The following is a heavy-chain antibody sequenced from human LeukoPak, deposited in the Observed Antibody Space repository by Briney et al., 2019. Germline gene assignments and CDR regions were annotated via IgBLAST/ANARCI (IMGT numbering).Heavy chain of an antibody. D-gene: IGHD4-23*01. J-gene: IGHJ6*02. CDR1: GGSISSSSYY. CDR2: IYYSGST. V-gene: IGHV4-39*01. Sequence: PSETLSLTCTVSGGSISSSSYYWGWIRQPPGKGLEWIGSIYYSGSTYYNPSLKSRVTISVDTSKSQFSLKLSSVTAADTAVYYCARLNGGFYYYGMDVWGQGTTVTVSS. CDR3: ARLNGGFYYYGMDV.